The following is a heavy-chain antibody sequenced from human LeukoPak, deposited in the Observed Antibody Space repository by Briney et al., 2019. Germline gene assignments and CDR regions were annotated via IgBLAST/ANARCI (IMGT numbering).Heavy chain of an antibody. CDR2: ISKDGSSK. CDR1: GFTFNNYG. D-gene: IGHD3-22*01. V-gene: IGHV3-30*18. Sequence: GSLKLSCAVSGFTFNNYGMHWVRQVPGEGLEWVAIISKDGSSKQYADSVQGRFTVSRDNSKNTLYLLMSSLRDEDTAVYYCAKDRYDTSGLGDYWGQGTLVTVSS. CDR3: AKDRYDTSGLGDY. J-gene: IGHJ4*02.